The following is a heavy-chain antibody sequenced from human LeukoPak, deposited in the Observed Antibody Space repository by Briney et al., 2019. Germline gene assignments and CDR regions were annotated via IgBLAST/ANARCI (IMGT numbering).Heavy chain of an antibody. CDR3: ARDPTIYYYDSSGYYCPGWDI. Sequence: GASVKVSCKASGYTFTGYYMHWVRQAPGQGLEWMGWINPNSGGTNYAQKFQGRVTMTRDTSISTAYMELSRLRSDDTAVYYCARDPTIYYYDSSGYYCPGWDIWGQGTMVTVSS. J-gene: IGHJ3*02. D-gene: IGHD3-22*01. CDR1: GYTFTGYY. CDR2: INPNSGGT. V-gene: IGHV1-2*02.